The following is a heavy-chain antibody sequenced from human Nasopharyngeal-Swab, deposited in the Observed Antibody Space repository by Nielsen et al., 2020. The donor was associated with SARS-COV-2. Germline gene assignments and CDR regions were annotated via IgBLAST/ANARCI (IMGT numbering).Heavy chain of an antibody. Sequence: GPALFNPTQTLTLTCTFSGCSLSTSGVGVGWIRQPPGKALEWLALIYWDDDERYSPSLKSRLTITKDTSKNQVVLTMTNMDPVDTATYYCAHSRGITIFGVVIGDWFDPWGQGTLVTVSS. J-gene: IGHJ5*02. V-gene: IGHV2-5*02. CDR2: IYWDDDE. CDR1: GCSLSTSGVG. D-gene: IGHD3-3*01. CDR3: AHSRGITIFGVVIGDWFDP.